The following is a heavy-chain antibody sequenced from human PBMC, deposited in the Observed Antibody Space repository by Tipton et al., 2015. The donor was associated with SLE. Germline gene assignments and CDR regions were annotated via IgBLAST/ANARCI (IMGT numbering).Heavy chain of an antibody. D-gene: IGHD3-10*02. V-gene: IGHV3-74*01. Sequence: GSLRLSCAASGFTFSSYWMHWVRQAPGKGLVWVSRIFSDGSRTTCADSVQGRFTISRDNAKNTLYLLLNSLRAEDTAVYYCARGDYVGYYLDYWGQGTLVTVSA. CDR1: GFTFSSYW. CDR2: IFSDGSRT. CDR3: ARGDYVGYYLDY. J-gene: IGHJ4*02.